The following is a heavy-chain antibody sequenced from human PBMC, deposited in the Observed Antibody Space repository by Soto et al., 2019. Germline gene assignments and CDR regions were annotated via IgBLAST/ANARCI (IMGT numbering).Heavy chain of an antibody. Sequence: PGGSLRHSCTAAEFTFIDHARHWVRQAPGKGLEWVAYITCSRSTIYYADSVKGRFTISRDNAENSLYLQMNSLTDEDTAVYYCASVYGVVDPYYYSYVMDVWGHGTTVTVSS. V-gene: IGHV3-48*02. CDR1: EFTFIDHA. CDR2: ITCSRSTI. D-gene: IGHD2-15*01. J-gene: IGHJ6*02. CDR3: ASVYGVVDPYYYSYVMDV.